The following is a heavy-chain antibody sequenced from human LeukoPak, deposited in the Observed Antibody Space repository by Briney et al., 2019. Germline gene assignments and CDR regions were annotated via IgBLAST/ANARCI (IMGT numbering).Heavy chain of an antibody. CDR3: ASGGPCSSTSYYYYCYMDV. D-gene: IGHD2-2*01. J-gene: IGHJ6*03. Sequence: GGSLRLSCAASGFSFSTYAMNWVRQAPGKGLEWLSYISGSSNTIYYADSVKGRFTVSRDNAKNSLHLQMNSLRTEDTAVYFCASGGPCSSTSYYYYCYMDVWGKGTTVTVSS. V-gene: IGHV3-48*04. CDR2: ISGSSNTI. CDR1: GFSFSTYA.